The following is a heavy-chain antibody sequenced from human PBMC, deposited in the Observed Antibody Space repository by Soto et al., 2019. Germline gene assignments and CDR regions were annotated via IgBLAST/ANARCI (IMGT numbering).Heavy chain of an antibody. CDR3: ARESGGATATLDYYYFYMDV. V-gene: IGHV1-2*04. J-gene: IGHJ6*03. Sequence: QVQLVQSGAEVRKAGASVTVSCRSSGDSFNDYYIHWVRQAPGQGFEWMGWINPNGGVTKYAQKFQGWVSMTRDTSIRTVYMQLSRLRSDDTAVDYCARESGGATATLDYYYFYMDVWGTGTAVTVSS. CDR2: INPNGGVT. CDR1: GDSFNDYY. D-gene: IGHD5-12*01.